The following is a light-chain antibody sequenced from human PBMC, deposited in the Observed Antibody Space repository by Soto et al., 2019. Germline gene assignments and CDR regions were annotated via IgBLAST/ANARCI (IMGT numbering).Light chain of an antibody. CDR1: QSISSH. CDR2: GAS. Sequence: DIQMTQSPSSLYESVGDRVTITCRASQSISSHLTWYQHKPGEAPKLLIYGASSLYSGVPSRFSGSGSGTEFTLTINSLQPEDFATYYCQQSYSNPFTFGGGTKVEIK. CDR3: QQSYSNPFT. J-gene: IGKJ4*01. V-gene: IGKV1-39*01.